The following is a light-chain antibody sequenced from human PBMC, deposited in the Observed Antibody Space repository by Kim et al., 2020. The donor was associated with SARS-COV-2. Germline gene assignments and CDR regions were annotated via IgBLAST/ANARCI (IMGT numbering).Light chain of an antibody. CDR3: SSYTSSSTQV. CDR2: DVS. CDR1: SSDVGGYNY. V-gene: IGLV2-14*03. J-gene: IGLJ2*01. Sequence: GQSITISCTGTSSDVGGYNYVSWYQQHPGKAPKLMIYDVSNRPSGVSNRFSGSKSGNTASLTISGLQAEDEAYYYCSSYTSSSTQVFGGGTQLTVL.